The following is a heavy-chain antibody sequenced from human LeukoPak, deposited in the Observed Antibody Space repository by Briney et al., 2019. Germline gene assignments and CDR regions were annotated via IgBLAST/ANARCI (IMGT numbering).Heavy chain of an antibody. J-gene: IGHJ4*02. V-gene: IGHV1-69*04. CDR1: GGTFSSYA. CDR2: IIPIFGIA. CDR3: ARDSMDPRGDCHLGASG. D-gene: IGHD2-21*02. Sequence: ASVKVSCKASGGTFSSYAISWVRQAPGQGLEWMGRIIPIFGIANYAQKFQGRVTITADKSTSTAYMELSSLRSEDTAVYYCARDSMDPRGDCHLGASGWGQGTLVTVSS.